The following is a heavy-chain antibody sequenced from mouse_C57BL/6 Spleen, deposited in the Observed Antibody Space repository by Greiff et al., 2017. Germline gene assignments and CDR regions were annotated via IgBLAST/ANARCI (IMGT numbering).Heavy chain of an antibody. V-gene: IGHV1-80*01. Sequence: QVQLQQSGAELVKPGASVKISCKASGYAFSSSWMNWVKQRPGKGLEWIGQIYPGDGDTNYNGKFKGKATLTADKSSSTAYMQLSSLTSEDSAVYVCARAYYDYDWYFDVWGTGTTGTVAS. J-gene: IGHJ1*03. CDR2: IYPGDGDT. CDR1: GYAFSSSW. CDR3: ARAYYDYDWYFDV. D-gene: IGHD2-4*01.